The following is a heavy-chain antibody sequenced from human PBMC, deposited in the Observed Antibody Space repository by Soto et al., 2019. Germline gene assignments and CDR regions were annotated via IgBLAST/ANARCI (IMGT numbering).Heavy chain of an antibody. CDR3: ASSDYSSFRY. D-gene: IGHD6-6*01. CDR2: INQDESEV. CDR1: GFTFSSYW. Sequence: EVQLVESGGGLVQPGGSLRLSCAASGFTFSSYWMTWVRQAPGKGLEWVANINQDESEVYYVDSVKGRFTISRDNVKNSLYLQRNSRRVEDTAVYYCASSDYSSFRYWGQGALVTVSS. V-gene: IGHV3-7*05. J-gene: IGHJ4*02.